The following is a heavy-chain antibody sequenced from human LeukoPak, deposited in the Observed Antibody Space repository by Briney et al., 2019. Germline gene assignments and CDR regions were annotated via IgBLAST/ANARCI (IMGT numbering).Heavy chain of an antibody. CDR2: ISGSGGST. V-gene: IGHV3-23*01. Sequence: GGSLRLSCAASGFTFDDYGMSWVRQAPGKGLEWVSAISGSGGSTYYADPVKGRFTISRDNSKNTLYLQMNSLRAEDTAVYYCAKDPRKYYYDSSGYSYYFDYWGQGTLVTVSS. J-gene: IGHJ4*02. CDR1: GFTFDDYG. CDR3: AKDPRKYYYDSSGYSYYFDY. D-gene: IGHD3-22*01.